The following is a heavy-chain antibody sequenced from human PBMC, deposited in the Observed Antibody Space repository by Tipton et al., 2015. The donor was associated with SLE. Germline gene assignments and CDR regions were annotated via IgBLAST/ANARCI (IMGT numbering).Heavy chain of an antibody. CDR3: ARTEVGGYSHDAFDL. Sequence: TLSLTCPVSGSPISSGYYWGWIRQPPGKGLEWIGTIYHNGDTYYKSSLKSRVTISVDTSKNHFSLKLRSVTAADTAVYYCARTEVGGYSHDAFDLWGHGTMVTVSS. CDR2: IYHNGDT. D-gene: IGHD6-25*01. V-gene: IGHV4-38-2*01. J-gene: IGHJ3*01. CDR1: GSPISSGYY.